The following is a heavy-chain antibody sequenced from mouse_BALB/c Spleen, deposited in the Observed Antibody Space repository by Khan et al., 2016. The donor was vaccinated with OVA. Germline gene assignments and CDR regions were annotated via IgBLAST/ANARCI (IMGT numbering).Heavy chain of an antibody. CDR3: AKGIWSYYYTLKY. V-gene: IGHV2-6-5*01. CDR2: IWGGGST. J-gene: IGHJ4*01. Sequence: VQLKQSGPGLVAPSQNLSITRTVSGFSLSDYGVSWIRQPPGKGLEWLGVIWGGGSTYYNSALKPRLSISKDNSKSQVYLKMNRLQREDTTMFYCAKGIWSYYYTLKYWGQGTSVTVSS. CDR1: GFSLSDYG.